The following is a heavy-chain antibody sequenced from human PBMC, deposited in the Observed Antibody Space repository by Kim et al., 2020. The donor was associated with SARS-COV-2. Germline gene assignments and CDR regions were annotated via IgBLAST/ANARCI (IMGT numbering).Heavy chain of an antibody. D-gene: IGHD2-2*01. V-gene: IGHV3-23*01. CDR3: AKDGELFCSSTSCYYFDY. J-gene: IGHJ4*02. Sequence: KGRFTISRDNSKNTLYLQMNSLRAEDTAVYYCAKDGELFCSSTSCYYFDYWGQGTLVTVSS.